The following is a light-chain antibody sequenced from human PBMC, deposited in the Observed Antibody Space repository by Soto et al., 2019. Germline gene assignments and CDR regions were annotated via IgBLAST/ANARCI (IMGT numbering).Light chain of an antibody. CDR1: TSNIGSNT. Sequence: QSVLTQPPSASGTPGQRVTISCSGSTSNIGSNTVNWYQQLPGTAPKLLIYSNNQRPSGVPDRFSGSKSGTSASLAISGLQSEDEADYYCATWDDSLNGWVFGGVPKLTVL. J-gene: IGLJ3*02. V-gene: IGLV1-44*01. CDR3: ATWDDSLNGWV. CDR2: SNN.